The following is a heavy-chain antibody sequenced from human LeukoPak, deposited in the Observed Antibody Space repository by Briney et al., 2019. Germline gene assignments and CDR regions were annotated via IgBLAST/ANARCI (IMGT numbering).Heavy chain of an antibody. Sequence: ASVKVSCKASGYTFTGSYMQWVRQAPGQGLEWMGWINPNSGGTNYAQKFQGRVTMTRDTSIRAAYMELSRRRADDTAVYYCARDQDDILTGYYTAPTGYWGQGTLVTVSS. J-gene: IGHJ4*02. CDR3: ARDQDDILTGYYTAPTGY. D-gene: IGHD3-9*01. CDR1: GYTFTGSY. CDR2: INPNSGGT. V-gene: IGHV1-2*02.